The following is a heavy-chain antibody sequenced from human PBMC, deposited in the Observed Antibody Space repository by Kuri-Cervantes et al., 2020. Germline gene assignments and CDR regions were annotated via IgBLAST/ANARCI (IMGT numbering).Heavy chain of an antibody. D-gene: IGHD5-18*01. Sequence: GSLRLSCAASGFTFSHYRMNWVRLAPGKGLEWIGEINHSGSTNYNPSLKSRVTISVDTSKNQFSLKLSSVTAADTAVYYCARGRLGGYSYGFYHTYYFDYWGQGTLVTVSS. J-gene: IGHJ4*02. CDR2: INHSGST. V-gene: IGHV4-34*01. CDR1: GFTFSHYR. CDR3: ARGRLGGYSYGFYHTYYFDY.